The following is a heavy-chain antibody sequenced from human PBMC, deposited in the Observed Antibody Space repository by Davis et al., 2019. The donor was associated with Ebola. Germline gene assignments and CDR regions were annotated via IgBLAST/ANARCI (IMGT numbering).Heavy chain of an antibody. V-gene: IGHV1-2*06. CDR3: ARGHNYAPEY. J-gene: IGHJ4*02. CDR2: VILKSGAT. CDR1: RYTFTDYN. D-gene: IGHD4-11*01. Sequence: ASVKVSCMASRYTFTDYNIHWMRQAPGQGLEWLGRVILKSGATNYAQKFQGRVTMTRDTSISTVYMELSSLRYDDTADYYCARGHNYAPEYCGQGTLVTVSS.